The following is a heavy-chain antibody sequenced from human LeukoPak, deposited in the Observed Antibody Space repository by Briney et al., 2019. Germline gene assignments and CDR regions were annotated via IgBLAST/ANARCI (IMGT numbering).Heavy chain of an antibody. V-gene: IGHV3-53*01. CDR1: GFTVSSNY. CDR2: IYSGGST. J-gene: IGHJ4*02. Sequence: PGGSLRLSCAASGFTVSSNYMSWVRQAPGKGLEWVSVIYSGGSTYYADSVKGRFTISRDNSRNMVYLQMSSLRAEDTAVYYCARTRGSHPSPFDSWGQGTLVTVSS. CDR3: ARTRGSHPSPFDS. D-gene: IGHD3-10*01.